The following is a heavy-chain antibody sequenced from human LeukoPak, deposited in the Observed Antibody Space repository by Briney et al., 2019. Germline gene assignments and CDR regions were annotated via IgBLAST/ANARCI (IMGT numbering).Heavy chain of an antibody. V-gene: IGHV3-30*03. J-gene: IGHJ3*02. CDR1: GFTFSSYG. CDR2: ISYDGSNK. CDR3: VTKEGNVFDI. Sequence: QAGGSLRLSCAASGFTFSSYGMHLVRQAPGKGLEWVAVISYDGSNKFYVDSVKGRFTISRDNSKNTLYLQMNSLRAEDTAVYYCVTKEGNVFDIWGQGTMVTVSS.